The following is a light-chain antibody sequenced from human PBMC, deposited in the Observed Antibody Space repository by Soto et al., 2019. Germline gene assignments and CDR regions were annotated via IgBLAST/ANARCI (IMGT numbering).Light chain of an antibody. J-gene: IGKJ1*01. CDR1: QSIRTW. CDR2: AAS. V-gene: IGKV1-5*01. CDR3: QQYQSYAT. Sequence: DIQMTQSPSTLSASVGDRVTITCRASQSIRTWLAWYQQKPGKAPKVLIYAASTLQSGFPSRFSGSGSGTDFSLTISSLQPDDFATYFCQQYQSYATFGQGTKVEIK.